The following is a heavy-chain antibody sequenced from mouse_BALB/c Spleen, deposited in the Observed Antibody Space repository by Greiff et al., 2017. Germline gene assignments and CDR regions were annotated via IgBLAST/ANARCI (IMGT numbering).Heavy chain of an antibody. Sequence: VQLQQSGAELVRPGALVKLSCKASGFNIKDYYMHWVKQRPEQGLEWIGWIDPENGNTIYDPKFQGKASITADTSSNTAYLQLSSLTSEDTAVDYYAAMITTRCYCSMDYWGQGTSVTVAS. D-gene: IGHD2-4*01. CDR3: AAMITTRCYCSMDY. CDR1: GFNIKDYY. V-gene: IGHV14-1*02. CDR2: IDPENGNT. J-gene: IGHJ4*01.